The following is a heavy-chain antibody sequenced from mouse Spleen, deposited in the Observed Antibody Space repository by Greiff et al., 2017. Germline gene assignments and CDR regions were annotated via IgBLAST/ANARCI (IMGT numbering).Heavy chain of an antibody. CDR1: GFNIKDDY. CDR2: IDPENGDT. D-gene: IGHD2-5*01. V-gene: IGHV14-4*01. J-gene: IGHJ3*01. CDR3: TTDPYYSSWFAY. Sequence: EVQLQQSGAELVRPGASVKLSCTASGFNIKDDYMHWVKQRPEQGLEWIGWIDPENGDTEYASKFQGKATITADTSSNTAYLQLSSLTSEDTAVYYCTTDPYYSSWFAYWGQGTLVTVSA.